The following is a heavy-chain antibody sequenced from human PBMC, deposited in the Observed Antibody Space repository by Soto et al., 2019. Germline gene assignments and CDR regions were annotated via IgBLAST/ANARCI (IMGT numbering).Heavy chain of an antibody. V-gene: IGHV3-23*01. CDR3: AKERLGRGADY. CDR1: GFTFSNYA. J-gene: IGHJ4*02. CDR2: ISGGGGNT. Sequence: EVQLLESGGGLVQPGGSLRLSCAASGFTFSNYAMSWVRQTPGKGLEWVSTISGGGGNTYYPDSVKGRFTISRDNSKDTVYLQMNSLGAEDTAIYYCAKERLGRGADYWGQGALVTVTS.